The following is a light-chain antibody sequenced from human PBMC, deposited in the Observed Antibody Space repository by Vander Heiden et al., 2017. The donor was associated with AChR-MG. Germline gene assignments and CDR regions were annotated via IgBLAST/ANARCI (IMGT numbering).Light chain of an antibody. CDR3: QQANGFPLT. J-gene: IGKJ4*01. Sequence: DIQMTQSPPSVYATVGDRVTITFRASQGIRRWLAWFQQKPEQAPRLLIYGATTLQSGVPSRFSGSGSGTDFTLTITSLQPDDFATYYCQQANGFPLTFGGGTKVEV. CDR2: GAT. CDR1: QGIRRW. V-gene: IGKV1D-12*01.